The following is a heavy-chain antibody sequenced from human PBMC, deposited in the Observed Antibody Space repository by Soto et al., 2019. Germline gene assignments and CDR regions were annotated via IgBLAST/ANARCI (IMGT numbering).Heavy chain of an antibody. D-gene: IGHD5-12*01. V-gene: IGHV4-39*01. CDR1: GGSISSSSYY. CDR3: ARLGGYSGYDLGTIDY. CDR2: IYYSGST. Sequence: SETLSLTCTVSGGSISSSSYYWGWIRQPPGKGLEWIGSIYYSGSTYYNPSLKSRVTISVDTSKNQFSLKLSSVTAADTAVYYCARLGGYSGYDLGTIDYWGQGTLVTVSS. J-gene: IGHJ4*02.